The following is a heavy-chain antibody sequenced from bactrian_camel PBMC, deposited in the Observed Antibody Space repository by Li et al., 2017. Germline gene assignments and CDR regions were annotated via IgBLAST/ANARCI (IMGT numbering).Heavy chain of an antibody. Sequence: QVQLVESGGGSVQAGGSLRLSCGVSGYAYYRNCMAWFRRAPGKQREAVALIYDAAVMTWHSDSVKGRFAISQDSAKNTVDLQMDSLKPEDTAMYYCAAKLGTGCGLLDTYNYWGQGTQVTVS. CDR2: IYDAAVMT. V-gene: IGHV3-3*01. J-gene: IGHJ4*01. CDR1: GYAYYRNC. D-gene: IGHD5*01. CDR3: AAKLGTGCGLLDTYNY.